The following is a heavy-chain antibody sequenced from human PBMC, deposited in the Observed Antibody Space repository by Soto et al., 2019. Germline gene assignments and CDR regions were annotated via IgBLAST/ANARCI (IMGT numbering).Heavy chain of an antibody. D-gene: IGHD5-18*01. CDR1: GFTFGDYT. Sequence: GGSLRLSCTASGFTFGDYTMSWFRQAPGKGLEWVGFIRNKDYGGTTEYAASVKGRFTISRDDSKSIAYLQMNSLKTEDTAVYYCTRVIGIQLWLYYFDYWGQGALVTVS. CDR3: TRVIGIQLWLYYFDY. J-gene: IGHJ4*02. V-gene: IGHV3-49*03. CDR2: IRNKDYGGTT.